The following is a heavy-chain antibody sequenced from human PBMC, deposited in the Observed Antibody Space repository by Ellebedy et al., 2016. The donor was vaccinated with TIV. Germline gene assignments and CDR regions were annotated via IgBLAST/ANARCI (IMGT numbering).Heavy chain of an antibody. CDR2: ISSNGGST. V-gene: IGHV3-64D*06. Sequence: GESLKISXSASGFTFSSYAMHWVRQAPGKGLEYVSAISSNGGSTYYADSVKGRFTISRDNSKNTLYLQMISLRAEDTAVYYCAREAVAVLLTNYYYYGMDVWGQGTTVTVSS. J-gene: IGHJ6*02. CDR1: GFTFSSYA. D-gene: IGHD2/OR15-2a*01. CDR3: AREAVAVLLTNYYYYGMDV.